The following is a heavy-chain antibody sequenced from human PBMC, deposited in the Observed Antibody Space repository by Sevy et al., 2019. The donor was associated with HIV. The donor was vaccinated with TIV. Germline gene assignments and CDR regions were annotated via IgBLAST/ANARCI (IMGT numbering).Heavy chain of an antibody. V-gene: IGHV4-59*01. CDR1: GGSISSYY. D-gene: IGHD3-3*01. Sequence: SETLSLTCTVSGGSISSYYWSWIRQPPGKGLEWIGYIYYSGSTNYNPSLKSRVTISVDTSKNQFSLKLSSVTAADTAVYYCARSEVVTIFGVVIMNGIDVWGQGTTVTVSS. CDR2: IYYSGST. J-gene: IGHJ6*02. CDR3: ARSEVVTIFGVVIMNGIDV.